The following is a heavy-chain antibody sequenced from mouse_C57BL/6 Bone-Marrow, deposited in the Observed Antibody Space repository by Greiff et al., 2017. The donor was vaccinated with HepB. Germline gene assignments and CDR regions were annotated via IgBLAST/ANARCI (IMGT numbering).Heavy chain of an antibody. CDR3: THYGNYVRYFDV. CDR2: IRNKANNHAT. V-gene: IGHV6-6*01. D-gene: IGHD2-1*01. CDR1: GFTFSDAW. Sequence: EVKLVESGGGLVQPGGSMKLSCAASGFTFSDAWMDWVRQSPEKGLEWVAEIRNKANNHATYYAESVTGRFTISSDDSKSSVYLQMNSLRAEDTGIYYCTHYGNYVRYFDVWGTGTTVTVSS. J-gene: IGHJ1*03.